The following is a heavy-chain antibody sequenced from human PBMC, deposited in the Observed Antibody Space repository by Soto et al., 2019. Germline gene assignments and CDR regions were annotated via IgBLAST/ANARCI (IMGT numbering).Heavy chain of an antibody. CDR3: ARAAAGIIENDYYFDY. CDR2: IYHSGST. D-gene: IGHD6-13*01. J-gene: IGHJ4*02. V-gene: IGHV4-30-2*01. CDR1: GGSISSGGYS. Sequence: PSETLSLTCAVSGGSISSGGYSWSWIRQPPGKGLEWIGYIYHSGSTYYNPSLKSRVTISVDTSKNQFSLKLSSVTAADTAVYYCARAAAGIIENDYYFDYWGQGPLVTVSS.